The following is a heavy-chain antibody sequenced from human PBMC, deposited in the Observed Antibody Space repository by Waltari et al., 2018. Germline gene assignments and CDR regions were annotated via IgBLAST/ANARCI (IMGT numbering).Heavy chain of an antibody. J-gene: IGHJ5*02. CDR1: GGSIYTNNYY. D-gene: IGHD3-3*01. CDR2: VNYTGSA. V-gene: IGHV4-39*01. Sequence: QLQLQESGQGLVKPSETLSLTCTVSGGSIYTNNYYWGWCRQPPGKGLEWIANVNYTGSAPNNPPLKSSDTVAVDTSKSLYSLRLSSVTAADTAVYYCARLPRYDFWTWGQGTLVTVSS. CDR3: ARLPRYDFWT.